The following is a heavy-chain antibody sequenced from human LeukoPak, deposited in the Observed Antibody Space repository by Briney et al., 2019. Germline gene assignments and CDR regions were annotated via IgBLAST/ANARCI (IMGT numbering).Heavy chain of an antibody. J-gene: IGHJ6*03. CDR1: GFTFNNYA. D-gene: IGHD5-18*01. Sequence: GGSLRLSCAASGFTFNNYAISWVRQAPGKGLEWVSAISGSDDSTYYADSVKGRFTISRDNSKNTLYLQMNSLRAEDTAVYYCAKEGDSYGRYYYYYYYMDVWGKGTTVTVSS. CDR2: ISGSDDST. V-gene: IGHV3-23*01. CDR3: AKEGDSYGRYYYYYYYMDV.